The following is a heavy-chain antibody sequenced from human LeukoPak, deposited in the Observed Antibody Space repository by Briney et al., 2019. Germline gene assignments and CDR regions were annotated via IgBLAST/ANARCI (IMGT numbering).Heavy chain of an antibody. V-gene: IGHV3-74*01. CDR1: GFTFSSYW. CDR3: ARSNYDILTGQYYYGMDV. D-gene: IGHD3-9*01. Sequence: GGSLRLSCAASGFTFSSYWMHWVRQAPGKGLVWVSRINSDGSSTSYADSVKGRFTISRDNAKNTLYLQMNSLRAEDTAVYYCARSNYDILTGQYYYGMDVWGQGTTVTVSS. J-gene: IGHJ6*02. CDR2: INSDGSST.